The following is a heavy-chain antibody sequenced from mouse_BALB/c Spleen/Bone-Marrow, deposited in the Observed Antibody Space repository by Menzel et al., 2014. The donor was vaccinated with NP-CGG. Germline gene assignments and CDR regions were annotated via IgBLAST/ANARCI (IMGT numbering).Heavy chain of an antibody. CDR3: TRHELGLFDY. CDR2: ISNGGGST. D-gene: IGHD4-1*01. CDR1: GFAFSSYD. V-gene: IGHV5-12-1*01. J-gene: IGHJ2*01. Sequence: EVKLMESGGGLVKPGESLKLSCAASGFAFSSYDMSWVRQTPEKRLEWVAYISNGGGSTYYPDTVKGRFTISRDNAKNTLYLQMSSLKSEDAAMYYCTRHELGLFDYWGQGTTLTVSS.